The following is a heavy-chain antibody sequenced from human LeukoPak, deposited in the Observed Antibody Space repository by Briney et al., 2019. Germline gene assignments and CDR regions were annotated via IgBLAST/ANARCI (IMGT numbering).Heavy chain of an antibody. V-gene: IGHV3-23*01. CDR3: AKTRVRYSNYAGFDY. Sequence: PGGSLRLSCAASGFTFSSYAMSWVRQAPGKGLEWVSAISGSGGSTCYADSVKGRFTISRDNSKNTLYLQMNSLRAEDTAVYYCAKTRVRYSNYAGFDYWGQGTLVTVS. CDR2: ISGSGGST. CDR1: GFTFSSYA. D-gene: IGHD4-11*01. J-gene: IGHJ4*02.